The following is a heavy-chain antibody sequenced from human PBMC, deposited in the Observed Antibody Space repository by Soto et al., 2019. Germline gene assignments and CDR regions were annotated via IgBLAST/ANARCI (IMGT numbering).Heavy chain of an antibody. J-gene: IGHJ6*02. V-gene: IGHV1-69*13. CDR1: GGTFSSYA. CDR3: ARTMITFGGVIVSRGYYGMDV. Sequence: SVKVSCKASGGTFSSYAISWVRQAPGQGLEWMGGIIPIFGTANYAQKFQGRVTITADESTSTAYMELSSLRSEDTAVYYCARTMITFGGVIVSRGYYGMDVWGQGTTVTVSS. D-gene: IGHD3-16*02. CDR2: IIPIFGTA.